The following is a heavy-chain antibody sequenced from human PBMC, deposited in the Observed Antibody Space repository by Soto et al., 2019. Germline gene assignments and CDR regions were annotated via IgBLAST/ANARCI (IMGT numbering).Heavy chain of an antibody. CDR1: GGTFSSYA. CDR2: IIPIFGTT. V-gene: IGHV1-69*01. J-gene: IGHJ6*02. CDR3: ALIFGVVILDYGMGG. D-gene: IGHD3-3*01. Sequence: QVQLVQSGAEVKKPGSSVKVSCKASGGTFSSYAISWVRQAPGQGLEWMGGIIPIFGTTNYAQKFQGRVTVTVEEATSTANLEPSSLRSEDTAVYYCALIFGVVILDYGMGGWGQWTKVTVSS.